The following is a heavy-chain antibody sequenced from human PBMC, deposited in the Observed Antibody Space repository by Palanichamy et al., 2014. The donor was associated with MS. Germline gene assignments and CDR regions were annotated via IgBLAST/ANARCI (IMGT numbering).Heavy chain of an antibody. CDR2: ISTSTGNA. CDR1: GYTFSTYG. CDR3: ARDWHCIPGGCYDVFDI. D-gene: IGHD2-15*01. Sequence: VQLVQSGAEVQKPGASVKVSCKSSGYTFSTYGVSWVRQAPGQGLEWMGWISTSTGNANYAQKFQGRVTMTTDTSTSTAYMELRSLTSDDTAVYYCARDWHCIPGGCYDVFDIWGQGTMVTVSS. V-gene: IGHV1-18*01. J-gene: IGHJ3*02.